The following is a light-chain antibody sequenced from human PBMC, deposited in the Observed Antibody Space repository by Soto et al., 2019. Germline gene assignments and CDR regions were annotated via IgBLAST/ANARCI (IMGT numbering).Light chain of an antibody. Sequence: QSVLTQPPSVSEAPGQRVTISCTGSSSNIGGGYDVHWFQQLPGTAPKLLFYGKNNRPSGVPDRFSGSTSGTSASLDITGIQTEDEAIYYCKSYDESLSGYVFGTGTKVTV. V-gene: IGLV1-40*01. CDR3: KSYDESLSGYV. J-gene: IGLJ1*01. CDR1: SSNIGGGYD. CDR2: GKN.